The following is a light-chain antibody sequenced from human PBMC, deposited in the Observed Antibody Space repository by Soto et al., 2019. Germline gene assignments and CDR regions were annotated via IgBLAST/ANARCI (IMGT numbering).Light chain of an antibody. CDR3: QQSYRPPRT. V-gene: IGKV1-39*01. J-gene: IGKJ1*01. Sequence: DIQMTQSPSSLSASVGDRVTITCRASQSISSYLNWYQQKPGKAPKFLIYAASSLQSGVPSRFSGSGSGTDFTLSISSLQPEDFATYYCQQSYRPPRTFGQGTKVEIK. CDR1: QSISSY. CDR2: AAS.